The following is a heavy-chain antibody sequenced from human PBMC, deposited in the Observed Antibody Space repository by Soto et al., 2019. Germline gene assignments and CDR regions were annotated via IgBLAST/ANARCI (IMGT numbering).Heavy chain of an antibody. CDR1: GYSFTSYW. J-gene: IGHJ6*02. V-gene: IGHV5-10-1*01. D-gene: IGHD4-17*01. Sequence: PGESLKISCKGSGYSFTSYWISWVRQMPGKGLEWMGRIDPSDSYTNYSPSFQGHVTISADKSISTAYLQWSSLKASDTAMYYCARAVTTRYYYYGMDVWGQGTTVTVSS. CDR2: IDPSDSYT. CDR3: ARAVTTRYYYYGMDV.